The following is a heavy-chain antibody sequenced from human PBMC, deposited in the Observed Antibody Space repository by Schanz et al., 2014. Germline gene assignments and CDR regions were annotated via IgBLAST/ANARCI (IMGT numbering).Heavy chain of an antibody. V-gene: IGHV3-66*01. D-gene: IGHD1-26*01. Sequence: EVQLVESGGGLVQPGGSLRLSCAASGFTVSNNYMSWVRQPPGKGLEWVSVLYNNGAAYYAESVRGRLAISRDNSKNTMYLQMNSLRAEDTAVYYCVKDLQRELLRDDHYYGMDVWGQGTTVTVSS. J-gene: IGHJ6*02. CDR3: VKDLQRELLRDDHYYGMDV. CDR2: LYNNGAA. CDR1: GFTVSNNY.